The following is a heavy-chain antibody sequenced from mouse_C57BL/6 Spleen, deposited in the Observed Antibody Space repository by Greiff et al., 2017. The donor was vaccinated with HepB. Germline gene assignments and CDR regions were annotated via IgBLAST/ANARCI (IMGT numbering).Heavy chain of an antibody. CDR2: INPNNGGT. D-gene: IGHD1-1*01. J-gene: IGHJ1*03. V-gene: IGHV1-26*01. Sequence: EVQLQQSGPELVKPGASVKISCKASGYTFTDYYMNWVKQSHGKSLEWIGDINPNNGGTSYNQKFKGKATLTVDKSSSTAYMELRSLTSEDSAVDYCASYPLYYYYWYFDVWGTGTTVTVSS. CDR3: ASYPLYYYYWYFDV. CDR1: GYTFTDYY.